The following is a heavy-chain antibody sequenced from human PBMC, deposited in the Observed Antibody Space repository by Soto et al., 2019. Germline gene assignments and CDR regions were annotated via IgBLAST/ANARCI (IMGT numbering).Heavy chain of an antibody. CDR1: GFTFRSFT. J-gene: IGHJ5*02. CDR3: TRDASRDSSARGWFDP. Sequence: GGSLRLSCAASGFTFRSFTMNWVRQAPGKGLEWVSTISSNSAYIYYTDALRGRFTISRDSAKNSLHLQMNSLRAEDTAVYYCTRDASRDSSARGWFDPWGPGTLVTVSS. CDR2: ISSNSAYI. D-gene: IGHD6-13*01. V-gene: IGHV3-21*01.